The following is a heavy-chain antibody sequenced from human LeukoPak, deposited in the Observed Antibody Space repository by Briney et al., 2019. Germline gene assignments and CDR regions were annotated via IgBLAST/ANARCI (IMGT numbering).Heavy chain of an antibody. Sequence: SETLSLTCAVSGASVSSTNWWSWVRQPPGKGLEWIGEISYSGRTNYNSSLTSRLTISVDNSKNHFSLKLTSVTAADTAVYYCAVVVPAARFDIWGQGTMVTVSS. J-gene: IGHJ3*02. CDR1: GASVSSTNW. V-gene: IGHV4-4*02. D-gene: IGHD2-2*01. CDR2: ISYSGRT. CDR3: AVVVPAARFDI.